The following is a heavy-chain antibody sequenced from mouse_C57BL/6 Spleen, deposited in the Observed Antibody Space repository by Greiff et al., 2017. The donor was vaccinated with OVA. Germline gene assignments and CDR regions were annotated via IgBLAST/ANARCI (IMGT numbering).Heavy chain of an antibody. Sequence: QVQLKESGAELVKPGASVKISCKASGYAFSSYWMNWVKQRPGKGLEWIGQIYPGDGDTNYNGKFKGKATLTADKSSSTAYMQLSSLTSEDSAVYFCARKSYDYDVGGWYFDVWGTGTTVTVSS. J-gene: IGHJ1*03. CDR3: ARKSYDYDVGGWYFDV. CDR1: GYAFSSYW. V-gene: IGHV1-80*01. D-gene: IGHD2-4*01. CDR2: IYPGDGDT.